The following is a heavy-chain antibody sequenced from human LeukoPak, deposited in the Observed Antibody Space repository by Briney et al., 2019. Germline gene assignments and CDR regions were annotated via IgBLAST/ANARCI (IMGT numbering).Heavy chain of an antibody. Sequence: PSETLSLTCTVSGGSISSSSYYWGWIRQPPGKGLEWIGSIYYSGSTYYNPSLKSRVTISVDTSKNQFSLKLSSVTAADTAVYHCARLRYFDWLLWPSGFDYWGQGTLVTVSS. D-gene: IGHD3-9*01. V-gene: IGHV4-39*01. CDR1: GGSISSSSYY. CDR2: IYYSGST. CDR3: ARLRYFDWLLWPSGFDY. J-gene: IGHJ4*02.